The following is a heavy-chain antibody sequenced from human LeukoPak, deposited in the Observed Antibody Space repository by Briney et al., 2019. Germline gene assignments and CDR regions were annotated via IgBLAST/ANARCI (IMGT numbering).Heavy chain of an antibody. J-gene: IGHJ4*02. V-gene: IGHV4-34*01. CDR1: GGSFSGYY. D-gene: IGHD4-17*01. CDR3: ARLPTVTFFDY. CDR2: IYYSGST. Sequence: SETLSLTCVVYGGSFSGYYWSWIRQPPGKGLEWIGSIYYSGSTYYNPSLKSQVTISVDTSKNQFSLKLSSVTAADTAVYYCARLPTVTFFDYWGQGTLVTVSS.